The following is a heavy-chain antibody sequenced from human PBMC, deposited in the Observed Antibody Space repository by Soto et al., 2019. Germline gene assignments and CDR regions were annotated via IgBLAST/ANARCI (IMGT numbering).Heavy chain of an antibody. CDR2: TSYDGNNR. Sequence: AGGSLRLSFAGSGFSFSSYVLSWVRQAPVRGLEWVAATSYDGNNRYYADSVKGRFIISRDNSKNTLDLEMETPRPEDTAVYYCAGVYYGGDSVNNFWGQGTPVTVSS. D-gene: IGHD2-21*02. CDR1: GFSFSSYV. V-gene: IGHV3-30-3*01. CDR3: AGVYYGGDSVNNF. J-gene: IGHJ4*02.